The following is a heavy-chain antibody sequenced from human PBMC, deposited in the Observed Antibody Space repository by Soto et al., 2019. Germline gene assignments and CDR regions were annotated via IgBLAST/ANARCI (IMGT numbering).Heavy chain of an antibody. J-gene: IGHJ4*02. Sequence: SVKVSCKASGGTFSSYAISWVRQAPGQGLEWMGGIIPIFGTANYAQKFQGRVTITADESTSTAYMELSSLRSEDTAVYYCARTLYYYDSSGYPETYYFDYWGQGTLVTVSS. CDR2: IIPIFGTA. D-gene: IGHD3-22*01. CDR3: ARTLYYYDSSGYPETYYFDY. V-gene: IGHV1-69*13. CDR1: GGTFSSYA.